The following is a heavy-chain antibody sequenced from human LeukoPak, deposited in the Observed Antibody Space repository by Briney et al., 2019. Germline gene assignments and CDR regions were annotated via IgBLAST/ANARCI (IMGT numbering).Heavy chain of an antibody. J-gene: IGHJ4*02. CDR2: ISYDGSNK. D-gene: IGHD3-10*01. V-gene: IGHV3-30*03. CDR1: GFTFSSYG. Sequence: GGSLRLSCAASGFTFSSYGMHWVRQAPGKGLEWVAVISYDGSNKYYADSVKGRFTISRDNAKNSLYLQMNSLRAEDTAVYYCARVMVRGVILADYWGQGTLVTVSS. CDR3: ARVMVRGVILADY.